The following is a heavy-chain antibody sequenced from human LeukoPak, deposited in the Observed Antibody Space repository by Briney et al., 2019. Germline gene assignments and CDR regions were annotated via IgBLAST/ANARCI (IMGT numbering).Heavy chain of an antibody. Sequence: GASVKVSCKASGYTFTSYGISWVRQAPGQGLEWMGWISAYNGNTNYAQKLQGRVTMTTDTSTSTAYMELRSLRSDDTAVYYCAREGTTVNYGDVLPYYYGMDVWGQGTTVTVSS. CDR2: ISAYNGNT. J-gene: IGHJ6*02. CDR3: AREGTTVNYGDVLPYYYGMDV. CDR1: GYTFTSYG. V-gene: IGHV1-18*01. D-gene: IGHD4-17*01.